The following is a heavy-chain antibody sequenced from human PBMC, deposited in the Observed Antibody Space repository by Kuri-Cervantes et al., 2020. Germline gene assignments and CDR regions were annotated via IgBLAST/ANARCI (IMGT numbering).Heavy chain of an antibody. J-gene: IGHJ4*02. CDR1: GYTFTSYC. D-gene: IGHD1-1*01. CDR3: ARGGGYVTRKNDERSPHHPQYYLDY. Sequence: ASVKVSCKASGYTFTSYCMHWVRQAPGQGLEWMGIINPSGGSTSYAQKFQGRVTMTRDTSTSTVYMELSSLRSEDTAVYYCARGGGYVTRKNDERSPHHPQYYLDYWGQGTLVTVSS. CDR2: INPSGGST. V-gene: IGHV1-46*01.